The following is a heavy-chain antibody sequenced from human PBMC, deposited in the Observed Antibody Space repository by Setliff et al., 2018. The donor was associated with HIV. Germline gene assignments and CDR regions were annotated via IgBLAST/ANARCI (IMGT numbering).Heavy chain of an antibody. D-gene: IGHD6-19*01. J-gene: IGHJ4*02. CDR3: ARVRLDQEKSAY. CDR1: GGSFSDYY. CDR2: INHSGST. V-gene: IGHV4-34*01. Sequence: PSETLSLTCAVYGGSFSDYYWSWIRQPPGKGLEWIGEINHSGSTNYNPSLKRRVTISVDTSKNQFSLKLNSVTAADTAVYYCARVRLDQEKSAYWGLGTLVTVSS.